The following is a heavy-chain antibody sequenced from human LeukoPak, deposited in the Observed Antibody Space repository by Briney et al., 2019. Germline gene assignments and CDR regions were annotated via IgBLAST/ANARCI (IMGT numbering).Heavy chain of an antibody. Sequence: PSETLSLTCTVSGDSISRGNNYWTWIRQPAGKGLEWIGRISTSGNTNYNPSLKSQVTISRHTSKNQFSLNLTFVTAADTAIYYCARDRAGDSFDIWGQGTLVTVSS. CDR2: ISTSGNT. D-gene: IGHD7-27*01. J-gene: IGHJ3*02. CDR1: GDSISRGNNY. CDR3: ARDRAGDSFDI. V-gene: IGHV4-61*02.